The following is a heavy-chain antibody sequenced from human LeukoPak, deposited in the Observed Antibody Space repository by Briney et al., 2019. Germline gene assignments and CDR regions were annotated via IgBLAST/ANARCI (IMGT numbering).Heavy chain of an antibody. D-gene: IGHD3-16*01. CDR2: ISGSSSYI. CDR1: GFTFSSYS. V-gene: IGHV3-21*01. J-gene: IGHJ4*02. Sequence: GGSLRLSCAASGFTFSSYSMNWVRQAPGKGLEWVSSISGSSSYIYYADSVKGRFTISRDNAKNSLYLQMNSLRAEDTAVYYCAREFGMGVILDWGQGTLVTVSS. CDR3: AREFGMGVILD.